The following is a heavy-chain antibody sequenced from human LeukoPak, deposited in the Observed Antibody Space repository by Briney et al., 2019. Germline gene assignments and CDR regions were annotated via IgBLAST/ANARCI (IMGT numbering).Heavy chain of an antibody. CDR3: ARDFLASFGYFSGEDDF. J-gene: IGHJ4*02. V-gene: IGHV1-2*02. CDR1: GYTFSDYY. Sequence: ASVKVSCTASGYTFSDYYMHWVRQAPGQGLEWMGWISPSSGGTNYAQKFQGRVTMTRDTSTGTAYMELSRMRSDDTAMYYCARDFLASFGYFSGEDDFWGQGTLVTVSS. CDR2: ISPSSGGT. D-gene: IGHD3-10*01.